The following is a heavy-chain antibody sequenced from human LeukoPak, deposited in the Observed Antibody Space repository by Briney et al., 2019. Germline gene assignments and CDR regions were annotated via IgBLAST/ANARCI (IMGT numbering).Heavy chain of an antibody. CDR2: IYDSGST. CDR3: ARTYSSSWYSAFDI. J-gene: IGHJ3*02. Sequence: SETLSLTCTVSGGSISSYYWSWIRQPPGKGLEWIAYIYDSGSTNYNPSLKSRVAISVDTSKNQFSLKLRSVTAAGTAVYYCARTYSSSWYSAFDIWGQGTMVTVSS. D-gene: IGHD6-13*01. V-gene: IGHV4-59*08. CDR1: GGSISSYY.